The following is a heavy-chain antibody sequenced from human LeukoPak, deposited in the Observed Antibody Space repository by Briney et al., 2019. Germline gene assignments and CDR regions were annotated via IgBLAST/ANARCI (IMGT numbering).Heavy chain of an antibody. V-gene: IGHV1-18*01. CDR2: ISAYNGNT. J-gene: IGHJ4*02. D-gene: IGHD3-22*01. Sequence: ASVKVSCKTSGYSFTTYGSTWVRQAPGQGLEWMGWISAYNGNTIYAQKFQGRVTMTTDTSTSTAYMELRSLGSDDTAVYYCARDRGKYDSSDDYYYAYYFDYWGQGTLVTVSS. CDR1: GYSFTTYG. CDR3: ARDRGKYDSSDDYYYAYYFDY.